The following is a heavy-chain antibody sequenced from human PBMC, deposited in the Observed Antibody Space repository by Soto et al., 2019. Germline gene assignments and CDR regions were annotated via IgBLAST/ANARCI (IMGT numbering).Heavy chain of an antibody. V-gene: IGHV1-46*01. J-gene: IGHJ4*02. D-gene: IGHD2-2*01. CDR3: ARDRSYCSGTRCYDFLGPEY. CDR1: GYTFTNSF. Sequence: GASVKVSCKASGYTFTNSFIHWVRQAPGQGLEWMGMINPSGSNTNYAQNFQGRVAMTEDTTTSTVYMDLSSLGAEDTAMDYCARDRSYCSGTRCYDFLGPEYWGQGTLV. CDR2: INPSGSNT.